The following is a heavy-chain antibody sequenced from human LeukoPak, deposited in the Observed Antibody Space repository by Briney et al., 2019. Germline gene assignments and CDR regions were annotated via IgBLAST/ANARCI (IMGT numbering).Heavy chain of an antibody. CDR2: INYDGNDT. J-gene: IGHJ4*02. D-gene: IGHD2-8*02. CDR1: GFRFSDHW. V-gene: IGHV3-74*01. CDR3: ARNWWGIDY. Sequence: GGSLRLSCAASGFRFSDHWMHWVRQSPDKGLVWASRINYDGNDTSYADSVWGRFIISRDNTKNTLYLQMSSLKIEDTAVYYCARNWWGIDYWGPGTLVTVSS.